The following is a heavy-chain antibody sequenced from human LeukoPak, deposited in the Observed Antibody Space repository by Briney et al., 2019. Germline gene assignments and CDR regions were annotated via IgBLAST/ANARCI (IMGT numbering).Heavy chain of an antibody. V-gene: IGHV3-23*01. CDR1: GCTFSSYA. Sequence: GGSLRLSCAASGCTFSSYAMTWVRQAPGKGLEWVSAISGSGSSTYYADSVKGRFTISRDNSKNTLYLQMNSLRAEDTAVYYCAKGGSGTYYGIDYWGQGTLVTVSS. D-gene: IGHD1-26*01. CDR2: ISGSGSST. CDR3: AKGGSGTYYGIDY. J-gene: IGHJ4*02.